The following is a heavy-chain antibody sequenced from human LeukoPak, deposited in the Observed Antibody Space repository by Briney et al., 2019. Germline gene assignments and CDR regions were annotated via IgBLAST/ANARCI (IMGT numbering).Heavy chain of an antibody. CDR1: GFTFRNYA. J-gene: IGHJ6*03. V-gene: IGHV3-30-3*01. D-gene: IGHD3-16*02. CDR2: MSYNGFNK. Sequence: PGGSLRLSCAASGFTFRNYAIHWVRQAPGKGLEWLTVMSYNGFNKYCADSVKGRFTISRDNSKNTLYLQMDSLRADDTAVYYCASYLGDMDVWGKGTTVTVSS. CDR3: ASYLGDMDV.